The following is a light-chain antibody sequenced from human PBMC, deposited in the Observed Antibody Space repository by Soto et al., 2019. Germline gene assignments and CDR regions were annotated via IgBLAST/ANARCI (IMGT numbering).Light chain of an antibody. CDR1: QSVTSNY. CDR3: QQYGSSPFT. V-gene: IGKV3-20*01. CDR2: DAS. Sequence: EIVLTQSPGTLSLSPGERATLSCRASQSVTSNYLAWHQQKPGQAPRLLIYDASTRATGIPDRFSGSWSGTDFTFTISRLEPEDFAVYYCQQYGSSPFTFGPGTKVDIK. J-gene: IGKJ3*01.